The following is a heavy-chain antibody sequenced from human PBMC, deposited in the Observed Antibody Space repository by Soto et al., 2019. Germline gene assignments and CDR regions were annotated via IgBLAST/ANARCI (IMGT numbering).Heavy chain of an antibody. CDR2: IYYSGST. D-gene: IGHD1-1*01. Sequence: SETLSLTCTVSGGSISSGGYYWSWIRQHPGKGLEWIGYIYYSGSTYYNPSLKSRVTISVDTSKNQFSLKLSSVTAADTAVYYCARTPLTGTTLPYFDYWGQGTLVTVSS. J-gene: IGHJ4*02. CDR1: GGSISSGGYY. CDR3: ARTPLTGTTLPYFDY. V-gene: IGHV4-31*03.